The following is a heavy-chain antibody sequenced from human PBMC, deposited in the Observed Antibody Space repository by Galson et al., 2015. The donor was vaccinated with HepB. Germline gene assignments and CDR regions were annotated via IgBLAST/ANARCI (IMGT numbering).Heavy chain of an antibody. CDR2: IIPIFGTA. J-gene: IGHJ4*02. V-gene: IGHV1-69*13. D-gene: IGHD4-23*01. CDR1: GGTFSSYA. CDR3: ASDPDYGGNLGSGY. Sequence: SVKVSCKASGGTFSSYAISWVRQAPGQGLEWMGGIIPIFGTANYAQKFQGRVTITADESTSTAYMELSSLRSEDTAVYYCASDPDYGGNLGSGYWGQGTLVTVSS.